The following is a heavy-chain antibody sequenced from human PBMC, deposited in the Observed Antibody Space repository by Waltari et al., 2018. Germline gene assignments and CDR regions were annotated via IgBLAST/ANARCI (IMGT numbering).Heavy chain of an antibody. Sequence: EVQLEESGGGLVQPGGSLRLSCAASGFTFSRYWMVWVRQAPGKGMEGVAIINQEGSETHDVESVKGRFTISRDNAKNALYLQVNSLRVEDTAIYYCVRDAIYGRRSFDSWGQGTPVTVSS. CDR1: GFTFSRYW. CDR3: VRDAIYGRRSFDS. D-gene: IGHD2-15*01. CDR2: INQEGSET. J-gene: IGHJ4*02. V-gene: IGHV3-7*03.